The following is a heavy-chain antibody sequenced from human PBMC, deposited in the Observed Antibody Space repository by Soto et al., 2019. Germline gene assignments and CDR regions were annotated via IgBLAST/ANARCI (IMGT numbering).Heavy chain of an antibody. CDR2: IYWDDHK. D-gene: IGHD2-15*01. Sequence: QITLKESGPTLVKPTQTLTLTCTFSGFSLSTSGVGVGWIRQPPGKALEWLALIYWDDHKRYSPSLKSRLTITKDTSKNQVVLTMTNMDPVDTATYYCAHRPSYCSGGSCYSGFDYWGQGTLVTVSS. CDR1: GFSLSTSGVG. V-gene: IGHV2-5*02. CDR3: AHRPSYCSGGSCYSGFDY. J-gene: IGHJ4*02.